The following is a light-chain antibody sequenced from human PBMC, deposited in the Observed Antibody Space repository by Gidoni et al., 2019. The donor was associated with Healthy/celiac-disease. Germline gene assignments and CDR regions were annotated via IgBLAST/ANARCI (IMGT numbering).Light chain of an antibody. J-gene: IGKJ2*01. V-gene: IGKV1-5*01. CDR2: DAS. CDR1: QSISSW. Sequence: DIQMTQSPSTLSASVGDRVTITCRASQSISSWLAWYQQKPGKAPKLLIYDASSLESGVPSFSGSGSGTEFTLTISSLQPDDFATYYCQQYNSYSPYTFXQGTKLEIK. CDR3: QQYNSYSPYT.